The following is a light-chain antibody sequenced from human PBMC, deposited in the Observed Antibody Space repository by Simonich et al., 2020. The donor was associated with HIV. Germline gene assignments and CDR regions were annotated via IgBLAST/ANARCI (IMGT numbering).Light chain of an antibody. Sequence: DIVMTQSPLSLPVTPGEPASISCRSSQSLLHSNGHNYLDCYLQKPGQSPQLLIYLGSNRASGVPDRFSGSGSGTDFTLKISRVEAEDVGVYYCMQALQTPFTFGPGTKVDIK. CDR2: LGS. V-gene: IGKV2-28*01. CDR1: QSLLHSNGHNY. CDR3: MQALQTPFT. J-gene: IGKJ3*01.